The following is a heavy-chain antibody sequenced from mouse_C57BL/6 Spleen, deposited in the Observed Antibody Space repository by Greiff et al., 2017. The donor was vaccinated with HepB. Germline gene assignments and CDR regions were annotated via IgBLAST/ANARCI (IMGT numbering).Heavy chain of an antibody. Sequence: EVNVVESGGGLVKPGGSLKLSCAASGFTFSDYGMHWVRQAPEKGLEWVAYISSGSSTIYYADTVKGRFTISRDNAKNTLFLQMTSLRSEDTAMYYCARGYDGYFDYWGQGTTLTVSS. CDR3: ARGYDGYFDY. J-gene: IGHJ2*01. CDR1: GFTFSDYG. CDR2: ISSGSSTI. V-gene: IGHV5-17*01. D-gene: IGHD2-3*01.